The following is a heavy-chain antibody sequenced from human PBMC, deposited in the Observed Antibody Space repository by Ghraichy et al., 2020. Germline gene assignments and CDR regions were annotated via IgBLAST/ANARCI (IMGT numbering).Heavy chain of an antibody. CDR3: ASCSGGSCYSYYGMDV. CDR1: GFTFSSYW. CDR2: IKQDGSEK. J-gene: IGHJ6*02. Sequence: GGSLRLSCAASGFTFSSYWMSWVRQAPGKGLEWVANIKQDGSEKYYVDSVKGRFTISRDNAKNSLYLQMNSLRAEDTAVYYCASCSGGSCYSYYGMDVWGQGTTVTVSS. V-gene: IGHV3-7*01. D-gene: IGHD2-15*01.